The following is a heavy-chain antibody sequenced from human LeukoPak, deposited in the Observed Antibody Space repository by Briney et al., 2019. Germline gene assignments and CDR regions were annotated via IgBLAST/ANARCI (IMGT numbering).Heavy chain of an antibody. Sequence: PGGSLRLSCAGSGFTFSSHAMSWVREAPGQGLEWVSAISCSGGSTYYADSVKGRFTISRDNSKNTLYLQMNSRIAEDTAVYYCANIGSSRRGYWGQGTLVTVSS. D-gene: IGHD6-13*01. V-gene: IGHV3-23*01. J-gene: IGHJ4*02. CDR2: ISCSGGST. CDR3: ANIGSSRRGY. CDR1: GFTFSSHA.